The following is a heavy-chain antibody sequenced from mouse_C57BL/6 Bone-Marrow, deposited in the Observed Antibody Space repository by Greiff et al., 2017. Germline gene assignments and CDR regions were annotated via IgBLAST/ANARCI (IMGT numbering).Heavy chain of an antibody. CDR3: ARGVYGRGYYFDY. J-gene: IGHJ3*01. CDR2: IYPGSGST. V-gene: IGHV1-55*01. D-gene: IGHD1-1*01. CDR1: GYTFTSYW. Sequence: QVQLQQPGAELVKPGASVKMSCKASGYTFTSYWITWVKQRPGQGLEWIGDIYPGSGSTNYNEKFKSKATLTVDTSSSTAYMQLSSLTSEDSAVYYCARGVYGRGYYFDYWGQGTLVTVSA.